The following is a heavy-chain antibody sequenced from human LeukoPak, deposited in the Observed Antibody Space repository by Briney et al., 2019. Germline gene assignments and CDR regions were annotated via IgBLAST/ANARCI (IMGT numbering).Heavy chain of an antibody. Sequence: GGSLRLSCAASGFTFSSYAMRWVRQAPGKGLEWVAVISYDGSNKYYADSVKGRFTISRDNSKNTLYLQMNSLRAEDTAVYYCARANSSGWWGEGIDYWGQGTLVTVSS. V-gene: IGHV3-30*04. D-gene: IGHD6-19*01. CDR2: ISYDGSNK. CDR1: GFTFSSYA. CDR3: ARANSSGWWGEGIDY. J-gene: IGHJ4*02.